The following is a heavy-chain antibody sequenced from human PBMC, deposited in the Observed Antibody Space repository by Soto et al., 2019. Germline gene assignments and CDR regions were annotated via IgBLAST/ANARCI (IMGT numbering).Heavy chain of an antibody. CDR1: GGTFSSSS. CDR3: ARDGGRHSGGIDH. J-gene: IGHJ4*01. D-gene: IGHD1-26*01. V-gene: IGHV1-69*06. Sequence: QVQLGQSGAEVKKPGSSVKVSSKASGGTFSSSSINWVRQALGQGLEWMGEIIPIFGTANYAQKFKGRVTNTADKSTSTAYRELSSLRSEDTAVYYCARDGGRHSGGIDHWGHGTLVTVSS. CDR2: IIPIFGTA.